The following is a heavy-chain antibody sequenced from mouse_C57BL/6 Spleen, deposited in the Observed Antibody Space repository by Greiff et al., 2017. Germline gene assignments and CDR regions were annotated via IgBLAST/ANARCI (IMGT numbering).Heavy chain of an antibody. J-gene: IGHJ2*01. V-gene: IGHV1-64*01. CDR2: IHPNSGST. CDR1: GYTFTSYW. CDR3: ALITTVVAEDY. Sequence: QVHVKQPGAELVKPGASVKLSCKASGYTFTSYWMHWVKQRPGQGLEWIGMIHPNSGSTNYNEKFKSKATLTVDKSSSTAYMQLSSLTSEDSAVYYCALITTVVAEDYWGQGTTLTVSS. D-gene: IGHD1-1*01.